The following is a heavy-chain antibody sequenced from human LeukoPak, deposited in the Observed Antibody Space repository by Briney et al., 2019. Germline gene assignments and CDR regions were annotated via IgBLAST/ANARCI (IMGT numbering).Heavy chain of an antibody. V-gene: IGHV3-64*04. D-gene: IGHD5-12*01. J-gene: IGHJ4*02. CDR2: ISSNGGST. CDR3: AKDPGIVATIADY. Sequence: PGGSLRLSCSASGFTFSSYAMHWVRQAPGKGLEYASAISSNGGSTYYADSVKGRFTISRDNSKNTLSLQMNSLRAEDTAIYYCAKDPGIVATIADYWGQGTLVTVSS. CDR1: GFTFSSYA.